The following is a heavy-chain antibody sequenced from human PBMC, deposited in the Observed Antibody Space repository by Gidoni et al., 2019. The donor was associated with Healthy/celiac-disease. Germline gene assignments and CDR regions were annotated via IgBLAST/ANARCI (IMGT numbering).Heavy chain of an antibody. J-gene: IGHJ5*02. CDR2: IYYSGST. CDR1: GGSISSGGYY. Sequence: QVQLQESGPGLVKPSPTLSLTCTVSGGSISSGGYYWSCIRQHPGKGLEWIGYIYYSGSTYYNPSLKSRVTISVDTSKNQFSLKLSSVTAADTAVYYCARNSHYYGSGSGFDPWGQGTLVTVSS. V-gene: IGHV4-31*03. D-gene: IGHD3-10*01. CDR3: ARNSHYYGSGSGFDP.